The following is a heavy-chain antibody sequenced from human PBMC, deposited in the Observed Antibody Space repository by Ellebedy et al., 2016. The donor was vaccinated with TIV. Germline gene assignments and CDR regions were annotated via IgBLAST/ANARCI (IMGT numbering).Heavy chain of an antibody. V-gene: IGHV3-7*04. CDR1: GFTFSRHW. D-gene: IGHD4-17*01. Sequence: GESLKISCAASGFTFSRHWMSWVRQAPGKGLEWVSNINQDGSQKYFVESVKGRFTISRDNAKDSLFLQMNSLRVEDTAVYYCARADYGDLDNYWGQGTLVTVSS. CDR3: ARADYGDLDNY. CDR2: INQDGSQK. J-gene: IGHJ4*02.